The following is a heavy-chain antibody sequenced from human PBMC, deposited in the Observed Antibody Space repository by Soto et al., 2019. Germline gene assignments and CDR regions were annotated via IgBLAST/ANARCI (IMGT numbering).Heavy chain of an antibody. Sequence: QVQLVQSGAEVKKPGSSVKVSCKASGGTFSSYAISWVRQAPGQGLEWMGGIIPIFGTANYAQKFQGRVTITADESTSTAYMELSSLRSEDTAVYYCERELRYFDWLQMKYYYYYGMDVWGQGTTVTVSS. CDR2: IIPIFGTA. CDR3: ERELRYFDWLQMKYYYYYGMDV. J-gene: IGHJ6*02. D-gene: IGHD3-9*01. CDR1: GGTFSSYA. V-gene: IGHV1-69*12.